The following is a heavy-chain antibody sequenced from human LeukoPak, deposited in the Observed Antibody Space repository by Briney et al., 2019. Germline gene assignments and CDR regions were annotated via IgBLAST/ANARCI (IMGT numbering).Heavy chain of an antibody. J-gene: IGHJ4*02. Sequence: SETLSLTCTVSGGSISSYYWSWIRQPPGKGLEWIGYIYYSGSTNYNPSLKSRVTISVDTSKNQFSLKLSSVTAADTAVSYCARMGAMVRGVTRGGGFDYWGQGTLVTVSS. CDR3: ARMGAMVRGVTRGGGFDY. V-gene: IGHV4-59*01. CDR2: IYYSGST. CDR1: GGSISSYY. D-gene: IGHD3-10*01.